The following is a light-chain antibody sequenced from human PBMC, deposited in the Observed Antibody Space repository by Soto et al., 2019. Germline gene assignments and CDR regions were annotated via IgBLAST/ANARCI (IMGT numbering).Light chain of an antibody. CDR2: GAS. V-gene: IGKV3-20*01. Sequence: IGCPPSTEPPSLSPGERATLSCRASQSVSSSYLAWYQQKPGQAPRLLIHGASSRATGIPDRFSGSGSGTDFTLTINRLEPEDFAVYYCQHYSSELLPFGGGTKVDIK. J-gene: IGKJ4*01. CDR1: QSVSSSY. CDR3: QHYSSELLP.